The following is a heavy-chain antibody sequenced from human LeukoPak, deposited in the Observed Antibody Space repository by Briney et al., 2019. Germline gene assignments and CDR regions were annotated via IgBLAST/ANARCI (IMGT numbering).Heavy chain of an antibody. CDR1: TFTGHN. V-gene: IGHV1-2*02. D-gene: IGHD3-22*01. J-gene: IGHJ4*02. CDR3: VVSVQAPAIPAFDC. Sequence: GASVKVSCKHTFTGHNILWVRQAPGQRLEFVAWINPTSGDIKYAQKFQGRVTMTRDTSINTVYMELSSLTSDDAAFYYCVVSVQAPAIPAFDCWGQGTPVTVSP. CDR2: INPTSGDI.